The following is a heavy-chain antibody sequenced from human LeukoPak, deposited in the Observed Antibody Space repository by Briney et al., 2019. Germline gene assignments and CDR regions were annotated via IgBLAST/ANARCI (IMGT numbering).Heavy chain of an antibody. CDR2: IIPIFGTA. D-gene: IGHD3-10*01. J-gene: IGHJ6*04. CDR3: AGGSYGSGSYYNYYYYGMDV. Sequence: SVKVSCKASGGTFSSYAISWVRQAPGQGLEWMGGIIPIFGTANYAQKFQGRVTITADESTSTAYMELSGLRSEDTAVYYCAGGSYGSGSYYNYYYYGMDVWGKGTTVTVSS. CDR1: GGTFSSYA. V-gene: IGHV1-69*13.